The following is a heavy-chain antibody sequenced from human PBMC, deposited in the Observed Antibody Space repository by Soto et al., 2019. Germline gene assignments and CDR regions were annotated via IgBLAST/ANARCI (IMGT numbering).Heavy chain of an antibody. V-gene: IGHV1-69*13. D-gene: IGHD3-3*01. CDR3: ARAGGPPVFGVVPIYYYYGMDV. CDR2: TIPIFGTA. CDR1: GGTFSSYA. J-gene: IGHJ6*02. Sequence: SVKVSCKASGGTFSSYAISWVRQAPGQGLEWKGGTIPIFGTANYAQKFQGRVTITADESTSTAYMELSSLRSEDTAVYYCARAGGPPVFGVVPIYYYYGMDVRG.